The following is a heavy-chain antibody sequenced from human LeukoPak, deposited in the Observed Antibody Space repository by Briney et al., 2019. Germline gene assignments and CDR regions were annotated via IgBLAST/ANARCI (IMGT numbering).Heavy chain of an antibody. V-gene: IGHV3-21*01. CDR3: ARVRLGELRTGAFAI. D-gene: IGHD1-7*01. CDR1: GFTFSSYS. CDR2: ISSSSSYI. J-gene: IGHJ3*02. Sequence: GGSLRLSCAASGFTFSSYSMNWVRQAPGKGLEWVSSISSSSSYIYYADSVKGRFTISRDNAKNSLYLQMNSLRAEDTAVYYFARVRLGELRTGAFAIWGQGTMVTVSS.